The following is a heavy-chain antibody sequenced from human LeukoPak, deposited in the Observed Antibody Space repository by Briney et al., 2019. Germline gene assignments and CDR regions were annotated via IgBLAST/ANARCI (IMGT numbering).Heavy chain of an antibody. CDR1: GYTFTSYD. D-gene: IGHD3-22*01. J-gene: IGHJ4*02. Sequence: GASVKVSCKASGYTFTSYDINWVRQATGQGLEWMGWMNSNSGNTGYAQKFQGRVTMTRNTSISTAYMGLSSLRSEDTAVYYCARDSSGAGSDYWGQGTLVTVSS. CDR3: ARDSSGAGSDY. CDR2: MNSNSGNT. V-gene: IGHV1-8*01.